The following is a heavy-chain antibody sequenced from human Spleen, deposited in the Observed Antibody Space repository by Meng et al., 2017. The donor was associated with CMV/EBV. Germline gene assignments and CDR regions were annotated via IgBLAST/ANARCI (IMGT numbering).Heavy chain of an antibody. Sequence: QVQLVQFGAEVKKPGASVKVSCKASAYPFAGYYMHWVRQAPGQGLEWMGRINPNSGGANYAQKFQGRVTMTRDTSISTAYMELSRLRSDDTAVYYCAREGLVGDLRYFDLWGRGTLVTVSS. CDR2: INPNSGGA. D-gene: IGHD3-16*01. CDR3: AREGLVGDLRYFDL. J-gene: IGHJ2*01. V-gene: IGHV1-2*06. CDR1: AYPFAGYY.